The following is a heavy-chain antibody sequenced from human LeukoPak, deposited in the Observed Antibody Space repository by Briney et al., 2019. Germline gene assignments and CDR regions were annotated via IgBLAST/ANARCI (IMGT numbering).Heavy chain of an antibody. D-gene: IGHD4/OR15-4a*01. CDR2: IRGDGSMT. CDR3: ATGDYGVHGDY. J-gene: IGHJ4*02. Sequence: GGSLRLSCAASEFTFSAYWMHWVRQAPGKGLVWVSRIRGDGSMTNYADSVKDRFTISRDNAKNSLYLQMNSLRAEDTAVYYCATGDYGVHGDYWGQGILVTVSS. CDR1: EFTFSAYW. V-gene: IGHV3-74*01.